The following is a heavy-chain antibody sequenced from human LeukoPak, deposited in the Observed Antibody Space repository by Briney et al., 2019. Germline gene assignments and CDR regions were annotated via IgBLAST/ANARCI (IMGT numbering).Heavy chain of an antibody. Sequence: SETLSLTCTVSGGSISSYYWSWIRQPPGKGLEWIGYIYYSGSTNYNPSLKSRVTISVDTSKNQFSLKLSSVTAADTAVYYCARLGIAAAGMWAYYFDYWGQGTLVTVSS. CDR2: IYYSGST. D-gene: IGHD6-13*01. CDR1: GGSISSYY. CDR3: ARLGIAAAGMWAYYFDY. J-gene: IGHJ4*02. V-gene: IGHV4-59*08.